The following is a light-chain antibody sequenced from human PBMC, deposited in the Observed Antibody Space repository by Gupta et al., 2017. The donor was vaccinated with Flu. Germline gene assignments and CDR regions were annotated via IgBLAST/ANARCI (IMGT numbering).Light chain of an antibody. J-gene: IGLJ2*01. CDR2: VEDSGTY. Sequence: QPVLTQPSSASASLGSSVNLTCTLSNGPDRYVIAWHQQQPGKAPRFLLNVEDSGTYNRGAGVPVRFSGSTSGPDRHLTISNLQSEDEADYYCQTWESDTPGVFGGGTRLTVL. CDR1: NGPDRYV. CDR3: QTWESDTPGV. V-gene: IGLV4-60*03.